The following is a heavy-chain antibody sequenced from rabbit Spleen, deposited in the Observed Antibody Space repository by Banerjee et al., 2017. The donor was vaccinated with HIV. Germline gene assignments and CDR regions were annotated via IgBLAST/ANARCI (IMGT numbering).Heavy chain of an antibody. CDR3: ARDSGTSFSSYGMDL. D-gene: IGHD8-1*01. CDR2: IDTSSSGFT. J-gene: IGHJ6*01. Sequence: QEQLEESGGDLVKPGASLTLTCTASGVSFTSNYYMCWVRQAPGKGLEWIACIDTSSSGFTYFASWAKGRFTISKTSSTTVTLQVTSLTAADTATYFCARDSGTSFSSYGMDLWGPGTLVTVS. V-gene: IGHV1S45*01. CDR1: GVSFTSNYY.